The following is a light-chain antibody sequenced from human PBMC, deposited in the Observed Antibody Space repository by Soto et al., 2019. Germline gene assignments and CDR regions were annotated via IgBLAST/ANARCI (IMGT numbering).Light chain of an antibody. Sequence: QSALTQPASVSGSPGQSITISCTGTSSDVGGYNYVSWYQQHPGKAPKLMIYDVSNRPSGVSNRFSGSESGNTASLTISGLQAEDDADYYCSSYTSSSTLVFGGGTKLTVL. CDR2: DVS. CDR3: SSYTSSSTLV. CDR1: SSDVGGYNY. V-gene: IGLV2-14*01. J-gene: IGLJ3*02.